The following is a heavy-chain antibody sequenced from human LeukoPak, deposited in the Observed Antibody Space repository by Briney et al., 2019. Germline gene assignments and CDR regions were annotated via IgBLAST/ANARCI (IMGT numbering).Heavy chain of an antibody. V-gene: IGHV4-59*01. Sequence: SETLSLTCAVYGGSFSGYYWSWIRQPPGKGLEWIGYIYYSGSTNYNPSLKSRVTISVDTSKNQFSLKLSSVTAADTAVYYCARGGSYDYVWGSYRFGFDYWGQGTLVTVSS. J-gene: IGHJ4*02. CDR1: GGSFSGYY. D-gene: IGHD3-16*02. CDR2: IYYSGST. CDR3: ARGGSYDYVWGSYRFGFDY.